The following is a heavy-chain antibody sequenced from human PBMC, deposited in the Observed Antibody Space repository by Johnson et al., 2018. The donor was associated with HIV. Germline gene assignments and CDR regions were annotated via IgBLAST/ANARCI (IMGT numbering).Heavy chain of an antibody. CDR1: GFTFRSYG. CDR3: ARDSRISLIVVVSRGGFDI. CDR2: VSYDGTNE. J-gene: IGHJ3*02. V-gene: IGHV3-30*03. Sequence: QMQLVESGGGVVQPGRSLRLSCVASGFTFRSYGMHWVRQAPGKGLEWVAFVSYDGTNEFYADSVKGRFTISRDNAKNSLYLQMNSLRAEDTAVYYCARDSRISLIVVVSRGGFDIWGQGTMVTVSS. D-gene: IGHD3-22*01.